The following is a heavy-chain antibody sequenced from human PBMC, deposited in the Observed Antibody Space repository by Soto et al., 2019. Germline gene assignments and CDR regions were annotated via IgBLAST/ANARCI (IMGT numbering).Heavy chain of an antibody. V-gene: IGHV1-46*01. CDR3: ARDSFTYSNYETYGMDV. J-gene: IGHJ6*02. Sequence: SVEVSYRASGYTFTSYYMHWVRQAPGQGLEWMGIINPSGGSTSYAQKFQGRVTMTRDTSTSTVYMELSSLRSEDTAVYYCARDSFTYSNYETYGMDVWGQGTTVTVYS. D-gene: IGHD4-4*01. CDR1: GYTFTSYY. CDR2: INPSGGST.